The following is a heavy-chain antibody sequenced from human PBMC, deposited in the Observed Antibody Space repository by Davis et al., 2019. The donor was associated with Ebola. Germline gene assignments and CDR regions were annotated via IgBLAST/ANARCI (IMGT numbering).Heavy chain of an antibody. J-gene: IGHJ6*04. V-gene: IGHV3-23*01. CDR3: AKGGSGWPSDYSYGMGV. D-gene: IGHD6-19*01. Sequence: GESLKISCAASGFTFNQYAMTWVRQAPGKGLEWVSTISKDGRDTNYADSVKGRFTISRDNSKNTLYLQMNSLRVEDTAVYYCAKGGSGWPSDYSYGMGVWGKGTAVTVSS. CDR1: GFTFNQYA. CDR2: ISKDGRDT.